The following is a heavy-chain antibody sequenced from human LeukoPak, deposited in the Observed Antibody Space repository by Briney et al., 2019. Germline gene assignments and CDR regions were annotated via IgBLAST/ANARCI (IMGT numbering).Heavy chain of an antibody. J-gene: IGHJ6*02. CDR2: ISGSGGST. Sequence: PGGSLRLSCAASGFTFSSYAMSWVRQAPGKGLEWVSAISGSGGSTYYADSVKGRFTISRDNSKNTLYLQMNSLRAEDTAVYYCASPVVPAALVEVGYYYYGMDVWGQGTTVTVSS. CDR1: GFTFSSYA. V-gene: IGHV3-23*01. D-gene: IGHD2-2*01. CDR3: ASPVVPAALVEVGYYYYGMDV.